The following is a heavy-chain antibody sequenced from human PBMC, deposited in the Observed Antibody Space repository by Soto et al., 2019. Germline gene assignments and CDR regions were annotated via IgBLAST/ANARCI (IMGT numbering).Heavy chain of an antibody. J-gene: IGHJ6*02. CDR3: VRPLPSGRNYGMDV. D-gene: IGHD3-10*01. Sequence: PGGSLRLSCTASGLSVRNNYMSWVRQAPGMGLKWVSVIYNDGTTYYADSVKGRFTISRDTSKNTLSLQMDSLRAEDTAVYYCVRPLPSGRNYGMDVWGQGTTVTVSS. CDR1: GLSVRNNY. CDR2: IYNDGTT. V-gene: IGHV3-53*01.